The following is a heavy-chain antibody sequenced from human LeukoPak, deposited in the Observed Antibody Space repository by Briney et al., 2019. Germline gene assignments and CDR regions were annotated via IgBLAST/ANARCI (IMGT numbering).Heavy chain of an antibody. Sequence: PSETLSLTCTVSGGSISSYYWSWIRQPPGKGLEWIGYIYHSGSTKYNPSLKSRVTISVDTSQNQFSLKLSSVTAADTAVYYCARDGYSGSDALWGQGTLVTVSS. CDR3: ARDGYSGSDAL. V-gene: IGHV4-59*01. D-gene: IGHD5-12*01. CDR2: IYHSGST. J-gene: IGHJ4*02. CDR1: GGSISSYY.